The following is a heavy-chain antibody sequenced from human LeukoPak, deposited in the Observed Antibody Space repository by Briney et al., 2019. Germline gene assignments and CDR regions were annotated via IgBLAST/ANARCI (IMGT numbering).Heavy chain of an antibody. CDR2: IYGSGDGT. CDR1: GFTFTNYA. J-gene: IGHJ4*02. CDR3: AKGHAPSGSYADY. Sequence: GGSLRLSCAASGFTFTNYAMTWVRQAPGKGLEWVSTIYGSGDGTYYADSVKGRFTISRDNSKNTLYVQMNSLRAEDAAVYYCAKGHAPSGSYADYWGQGTLVTVSS. D-gene: IGHD1-26*01. V-gene: IGHV3-23*01.